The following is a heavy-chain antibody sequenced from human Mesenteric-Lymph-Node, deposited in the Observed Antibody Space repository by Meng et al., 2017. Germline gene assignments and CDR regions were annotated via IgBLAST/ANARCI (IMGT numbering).Heavy chain of an antibody. Sequence: GESLKISCAASGFTFSSYGMHWVRQAPGKGLEWVAVIWYDGSNKYYADSVKGRFTISRDNSKNTLYLQMNSLRAEDTAVYYCAKDSRVTMIVVVITGVFYFDYWGQGTLVTVSS. CDR3: AKDSRVTMIVVVITGVFYFDY. D-gene: IGHD3-22*01. CDR2: IWYDGSNK. CDR1: GFTFSSYG. J-gene: IGHJ4*02. V-gene: IGHV3-33*06.